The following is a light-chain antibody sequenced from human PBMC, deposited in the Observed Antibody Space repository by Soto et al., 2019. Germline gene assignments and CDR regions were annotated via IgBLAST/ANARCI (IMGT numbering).Light chain of an antibody. CDR1: SSNIGDNY. CDR2: DNN. CDR3: ATWDSTLSAAV. Sequence: QSVLTQPPSVSAAPGQKVTISCSGSSSNIGDNYVSWYQQLPGTAPKLLIYDNNKRPSGIPDRFSGSKSGTSATLGITGLQTGYEADYYCATWDSTLSAAVFGGGTKLTVL. V-gene: IGLV1-51*01. J-gene: IGLJ3*02.